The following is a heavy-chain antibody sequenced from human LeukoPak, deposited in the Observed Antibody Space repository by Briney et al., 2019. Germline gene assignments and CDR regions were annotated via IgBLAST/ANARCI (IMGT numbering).Heavy chain of an antibody. D-gene: IGHD3-22*01. Sequence: GGSLRLSCTASGFIFGDYAMSWVRQAPGKGLEWVGLIRSKAYGGTTEYAASVKGRLTISRDDSKSIAYLQMNSLKTEDTAVYYCTRAIYYDSSGYYWFEFDYWGQGTLVTVSS. CDR3: TRAIYYDSSGYYWFEFDY. V-gene: IGHV3-49*04. CDR2: IRSKAYGGTT. CDR1: GFIFGDYA. J-gene: IGHJ4*02.